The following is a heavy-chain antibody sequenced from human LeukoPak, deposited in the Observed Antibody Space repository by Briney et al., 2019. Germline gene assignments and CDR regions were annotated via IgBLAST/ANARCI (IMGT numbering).Heavy chain of an antibody. Sequence: PGGSLRLSCAASGFTFSSYSMNWVRQAPGKGLEWVSSISSSSSYIYYADSVKGRFTISRDNAKNSLYLQMISLRAEDTAVYYCASLMVVTAIRGDYWGQGTLVTVSS. CDR2: ISSSSSYI. D-gene: IGHD2-21*02. CDR3: ASLMVVTAIRGDY. CDR1: GFTFSSYS. V-gene: IGHV3-21*01. J-gene: IGHJ4*02.